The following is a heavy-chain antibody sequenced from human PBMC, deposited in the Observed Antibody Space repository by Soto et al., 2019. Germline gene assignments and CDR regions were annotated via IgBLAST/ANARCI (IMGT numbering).Heavy chain of an antibody. CDR2: IYQSGKT. D-gene: IGHD3-10*01. J-gene: IGHJ4*02. V-gene: IGHV4-38-2*01. CDR1: GFPVSYGYY. Sequence: SETLSLTCGVSGFPVSYGYYWGWIRQPPGKGLEWLGSIYQSGKTYYNPSLKSRVTISVDKSKNQFSLNVRSVTAADTAVYFCGRLNYGNTVDSWGQRTLVTVSS. CDR3: GRLNYGNTVDS.